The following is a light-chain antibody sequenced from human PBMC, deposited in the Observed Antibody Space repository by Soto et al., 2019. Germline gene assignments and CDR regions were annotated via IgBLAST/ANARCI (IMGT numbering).Light chain of an antibody. J-gene: IGKJ1*01. Sequence: DIQMTQSTSTLSASVGDRVSINCRASQSISAWLAWYQQKPGKAPRLLIYKASTLEIGVPSRFSGSGSGTEFTLTISSLQPDDVAIYYCQQYNDYSWTFGQGTNVDI. CDR3: QQYNDYSWT. V-gene: IGKV1-5*03. CDR2: KAS. CDR1: QSISAW.